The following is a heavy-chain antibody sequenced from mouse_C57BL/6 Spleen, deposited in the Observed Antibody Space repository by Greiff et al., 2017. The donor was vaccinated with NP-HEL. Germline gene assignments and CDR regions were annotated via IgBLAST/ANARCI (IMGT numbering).Heavy chain of an antibody. CDR2: IRSKSNNYAT. CDR3: VGHGGDGYPYWYFDV. V-gene: IGHV10-1*01. J-gene: IGHJ1*03. CDR1: GFSFNTYA. D-gene: IGHD2-3*01. Sequence: EVKLMESGGGLVQPKGSLKLSCAASGFSFNTYAMNWVRQAPGKGLEWVARIRSKSNNYATYYAESVKDRFTISRDDSESMLYLQMNNLKTEDTAMYYCVGHGGDGYPYWYFDVWGTGTTVTVSS.